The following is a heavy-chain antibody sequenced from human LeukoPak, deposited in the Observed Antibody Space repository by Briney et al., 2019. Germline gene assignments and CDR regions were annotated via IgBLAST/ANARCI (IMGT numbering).Heavy chain of an antibody. J-gene: IGHJ4*02. CDR2: IYTGGKS. V-gene: IGHV3-66*01. CDR1: GFTVSSNY. Sequence: PGGSLRLSCAASGFTVSSNYMSWARQAPGKGLEWVSLIYTGGKSYYADSVKGRFTLSRDNSKNTVYLQMTSLRVEDTAMYYCATISDLLYYFDSWGQGTLVTVSS. CDR3: ATISDLLYYFDS.